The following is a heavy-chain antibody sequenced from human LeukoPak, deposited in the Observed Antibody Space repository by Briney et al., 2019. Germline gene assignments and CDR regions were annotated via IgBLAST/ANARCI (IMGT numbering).Heavy chain of an antibody. Sequence: GGSLRLSCATSGFTFSSNWMSWVRQSPGKGLDWVANIKPDGSGKYYADSVKGRFTVSRDNPKNSLYLQMNSLTVEDTAVYYCAKFKGHYGDSEYYFDYWGQGTLVTVSS. J-gene: IGHJ4*02. D-gene: IGHD3-10*01. CDR1: GFTFSSNW. CDR3: AKFKGHYGDSEYYFDY. CDR2: IKPDGSGK. V-gene: IGHV3-7*01.